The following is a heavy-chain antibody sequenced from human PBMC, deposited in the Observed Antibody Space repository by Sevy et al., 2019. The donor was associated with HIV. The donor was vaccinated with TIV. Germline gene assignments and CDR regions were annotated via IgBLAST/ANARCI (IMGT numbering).Heavy chain of an antibody. V-gene: IGHV3-30*03. J-gene: IGHJ6*02. CDR2: ISYDGNNK. Sequence: GGSLRLSCAASGFTFSSYAMHWVRQAPGKGLEWVAVISYDGNNKYADSVKGRFTVSRDNSKDTVYLQMNSLRPEDTAVYYCARDLPSAVINPFYYYGMDVWGQGTTVTVSS. CDR3: ARDLPSAVINPFYYYGMDV. D-gene: IGHD2-21*01. CDR1: GFTFSSYA.